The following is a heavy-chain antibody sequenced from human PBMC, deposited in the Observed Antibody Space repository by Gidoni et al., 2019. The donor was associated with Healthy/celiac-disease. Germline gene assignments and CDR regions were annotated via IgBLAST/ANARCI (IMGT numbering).Heavy chain of an antibody. V-gene: IGHV1-2*02. D-gene: IGHD6-19*01. CDR3: ARVRQMAVAALDY. J-gene: IGHJ4*02. CDR1: GYTFTGYY. CDR2: INPNSGGT. Sequence: QVQLVQSGAEVKKPGASVKVSCKASGYTFTGYYMHWVRQAPGHGLEWMGWINPNSGGTNYEQKFQGRVTMTRDTSISTAYMELSRLRSDDTAVYYCARVRQMAVAALDYWGQGTLVTVSS.